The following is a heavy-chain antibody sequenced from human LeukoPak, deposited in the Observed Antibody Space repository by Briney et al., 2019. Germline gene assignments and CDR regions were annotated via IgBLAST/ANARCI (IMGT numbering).Heavy chain of an antibody. Sequence: GGSLRLSCTGSGFTFGDYALSWVRQGPGKGLEHVAFIRSKAYLGTTEYAPSVKGRFTISRDDSKNIAYLQMNNVKTEDTAVYYCARDMLTFGGGIVTFKYYHMDVWGNGTAVIV. J-gene: IGHJ6*03. CDR1: GFTFGDYA. CDR2: IRSKAYLGTT. D-gene: IGHD3-16*01. CDR3: ARDMLTFGGGIVTFKYYHMDV. V-gene: IGHV3-49*04.